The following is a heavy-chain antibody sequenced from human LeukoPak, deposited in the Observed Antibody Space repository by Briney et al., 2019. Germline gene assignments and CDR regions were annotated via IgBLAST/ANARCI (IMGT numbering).Heavy chain of an antibody. CDR2: ISSSSSTI. CDR3: AREPPFGGAFDI. J-gene: IGHJ3*02. D-gene: IGHD1-14*01. Sequence: PGGSLRLSCAASGFTFSSYSMNWVRQAPGKGLEWVSYISSSSSTIYYADSVKGRFTISRDNAKNSLYLQMNSLRAEDTAVYCCAREPPFGGAFDIWGQGTMVTVSS. CDR1: GFTFSSYS. V-gene: IGHV3-48*04.